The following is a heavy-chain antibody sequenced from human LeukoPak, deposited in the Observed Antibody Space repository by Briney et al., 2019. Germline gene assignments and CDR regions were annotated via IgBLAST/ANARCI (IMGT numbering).Heavy chain of an antibody. V-gene: IGHV3-30*18. D-gene: IGHD6-13*01. Sequence: GGSLRLSCAASGFTFDDYAMHWVRQAPGKGLEWVAVISYDGSNKYYADSVKGRFTISRDNSKNTLYLQMNSLRAEDTAVYYCAKDRLAAAGLGLDYWGQGTLVTVSS. J-gene: IGHJ4*02. CDR1: GFTFDDYA. CDR2: ISYDGSNK. CDR3: AKDRLAAAGLGLDY.